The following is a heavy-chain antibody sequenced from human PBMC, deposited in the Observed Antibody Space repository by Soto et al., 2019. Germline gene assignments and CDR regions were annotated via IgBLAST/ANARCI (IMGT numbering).Heavy chain of an antibody. CDR3: ARVGGVAARTFDY. Sequence: QVQLQESGPGVVKPSETLSLTCTVSGGSISPFYWNWVRQPPGKGLEWIGYLYYSGNTNYNPSLKSPVTISVDASKNQVSLRLTSVTAADTAVYYCARVGGVAARTFDYWGQGTVVTVSS. V-gene: IGHV4-59*01. J-gene: IGHJ4*02. CDR2: LYYSGNT. D-gene: IGHD2-15*01. CDR1: GGSISPFY.